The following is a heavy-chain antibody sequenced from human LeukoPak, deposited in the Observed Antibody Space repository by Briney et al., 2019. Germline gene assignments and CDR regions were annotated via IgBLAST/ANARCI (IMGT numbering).Heavy chain of an antibody. CDR3: ARGRYCSADICSGGDAFDI. Sequence: SETLSLTCTVSGYSISSGYYWGWIRQPPGKGLEWIGSIYTRGSTNYNPSLKSRVTMSVDTSKNQFSLKLSSVTAADTAVYYCARGRYCSADICSGGDAFDIWGQGTMVSVSS. CDR1: GYSISSGYY. J-gene: IGHJ3*02. V-gene: IGHV4-38-2*02. CDR2: IYTRGST. D-gene: IGHD2-15*01.